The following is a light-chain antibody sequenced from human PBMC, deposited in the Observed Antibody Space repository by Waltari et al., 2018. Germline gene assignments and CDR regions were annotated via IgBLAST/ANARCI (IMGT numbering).Light chain of an antibody. CDR1: QSVSSY. Sequence: EIVLTQSPATLSLSPGERATLSCRASQSVSSYLAWYQQKPGQAPRLLIYDASNRATGIPARFSGSGSETDFTLTISSLEPEDFAVYYCQQRRNWPRITFGQGTRLEIK. CDR3: QQRRNWPRIT. CDR2: DAS. V-gene: IGKV3-11*01. J-gene: IGKJ5*01.